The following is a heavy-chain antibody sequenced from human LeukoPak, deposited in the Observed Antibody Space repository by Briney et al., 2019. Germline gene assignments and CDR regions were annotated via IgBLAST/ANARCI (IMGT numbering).Heavy chain of an antibody. Sequence: GRSLRLSCAASGFTFSSYAMHWVRQAPGKGLEWVAVISYDGSNKYYADSVKGRFTISRDNSKNTLYLQMNSLRAEDTAVYYCARDQEQWLVGGDFDYWGQGTLVTVSS. V-gene: IGHV3-30-3*01. CDR3: ARDQEQWLVGGDFDY. CDR2: ISYDGSNK. J-gene: IGHJ4*02. D-gene: IGHD6-19*01. CDR1: GFTFSSYA.